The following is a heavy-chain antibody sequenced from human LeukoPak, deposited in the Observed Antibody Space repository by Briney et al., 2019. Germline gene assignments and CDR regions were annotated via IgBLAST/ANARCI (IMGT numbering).Heavy chain of an antibody. D-gene: IGHD5-24*01. CDR3: ARAREANINTCSDP. CDR1: GGSFSGYY. V-gene: IGHV4-34*01. CDR2: INHSGST. J-gene: IGHJ5*02. Sequence: SETLSLTCAVYGGSFSGYYWSWIRQPPGKGLEWIGEINHSGSTNYNPSLKSRVTISVDTSKNQFSLKLSSVTAADTAVYYCARAREANINTCSDPGGKEPLVTASS.